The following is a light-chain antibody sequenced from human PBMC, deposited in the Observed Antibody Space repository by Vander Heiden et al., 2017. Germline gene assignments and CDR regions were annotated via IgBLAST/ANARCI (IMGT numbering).Light chain of an antibody. CDR3: QQSYSTPPCT. V-gene: IGKV1-39*01. J-gene: IGKJ2*02. Sequence: DIQMTQSPSSLSASVGDRVTITCRASQSLSSYLNWYQQKPGKAPKLLIYAASSLQSGVPSRFSGSGSGTDFTLTISSLQPEDFATYYCQQSYSTPPCTFGQGTKLEIK. CDR2: AAS. CDR1: QSLSSY.